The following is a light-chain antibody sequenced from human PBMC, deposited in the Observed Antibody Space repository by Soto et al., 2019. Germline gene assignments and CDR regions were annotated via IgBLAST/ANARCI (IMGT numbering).Light chain of an antibody. V-gene: IGKV4-1*01. CDR2: WAS. CDR1: QSVLYSSNNKNY. J-gene: IGKJ2*01. Sequence: DIVMTQSPDSLAVSLGERATINCKSSQSVLYSSNNKNYLAWYQQKPGQPPKLLIYWASTRESGVPDRFSGSGSGTDFTLTISSLQAEDVAVYYGQQYYCIPYTFGQGTKLEIK. CDR3: QQYYCIPYT.